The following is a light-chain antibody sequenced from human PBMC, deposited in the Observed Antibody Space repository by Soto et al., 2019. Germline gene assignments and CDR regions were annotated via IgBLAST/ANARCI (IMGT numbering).Light chain of an antibody. CDR2: GNS. J-gene: IGLJ1*01. Sequence: QSVLTQPPSVSGAPGQRVTISCTGSSSNIGAGYDVHWYQQLPGTAPKLLIYGNSNRPSGVPDRFSGSKSGTSASLAITGFQAEEEADYYCQPYDSSLSGYVFGTGTKVTVL. CDR3: QPYDSSLSGYV. V-gene: IGLV1-40*01. CDR1: SSNIGAGYD.